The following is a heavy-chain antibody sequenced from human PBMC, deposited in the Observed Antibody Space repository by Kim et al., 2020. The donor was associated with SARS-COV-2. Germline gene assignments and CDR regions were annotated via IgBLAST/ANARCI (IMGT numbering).Heavy chain of an antibody. CDR1: GYSFTSYW. V-gene: IGHV5-51*01. CDR2: IYPGGSDT. D-gene: IGHD3-3*01. Sequence: GESLKISCTGSGYSFTSYWIAWVRQMPGKGLEWMGVIYPGGSDTRCSPSFQGQVTISADKSISTAYLHWSRLKASDTAMYYCARPMSGDAFDIWGQGTMVTVSS. J-gene: IGHJ3*02. CDR3: ARPMSGDAFDI.